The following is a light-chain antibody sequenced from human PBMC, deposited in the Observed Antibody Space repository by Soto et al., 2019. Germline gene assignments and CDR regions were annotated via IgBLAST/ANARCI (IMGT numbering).Light chain of an antibody. J-gene: IGKJ1*01. CDR3: QQRSNWPPT. Sequence: EIVLTQSPATLSLSPGERATLSCRASQSVSSYLAWYQQKPGQAPRLLIYDASNRATGIPARFSGSGSGTDFTLTISSLEPDDLAVYYGQQRSNWPPTFGQGTKVEIK. V-gene: IGKV3-11*01. CDR2: DAS. CDR1: QSVSSY.